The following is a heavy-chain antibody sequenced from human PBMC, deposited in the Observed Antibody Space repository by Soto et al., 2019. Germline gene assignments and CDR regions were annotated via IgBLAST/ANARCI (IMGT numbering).Heavy chain of an antibody. D-gene: IGHD2-2*02. CDR3: ARAGGGDGIVVVPAAIRGWFDP. CDR2: IIPIFGTA. V-gene: IGHV1-69*01. Sequence: QVQLVQSGAEVKKPGSSVKVSCKASGGTFSSYAISWVRQAPGQGLEWMGGIIPIFGTANYAQKFQGRVTSTADEATSTAYKELSSLRSEDTAVYYGARAGGGDGIVVVPAAIRGWFDPWGQGTLVTVSS. J-gene: IGHJ5*02. CDR1: GGTFSSYA.